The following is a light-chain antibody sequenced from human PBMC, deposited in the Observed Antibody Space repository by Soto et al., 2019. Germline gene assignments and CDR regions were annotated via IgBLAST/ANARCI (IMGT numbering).Light chain of an antibody. CDR3: QQYYSYPLT. Sequence: DIQMTQSPSSLSAYVGDRVTITCRASQSIRSSLNWYQQKPGKAPKLLIYAASTLQSGVPSRFSGSGSGTDFTLTISCLQSEDFATYYCQQYYSYPLTFGGGTKVDIK. V-gene: IGKV1-39*01. CDR1: QSIRSS. CDR2: AAS. J-gene: IGKJ4*01.